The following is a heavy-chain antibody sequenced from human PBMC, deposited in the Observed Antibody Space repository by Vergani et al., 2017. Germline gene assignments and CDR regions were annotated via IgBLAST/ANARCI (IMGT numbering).Heavy chain of an antibody. CDR1: GGSISSGDYY. Sequence: QVQLQESGPGLVKPSQTLSLTCTVSGGSISSGDYYWSWIRQPPGKGLEWIGSIYSSGSTSYNPSLKSRVTISVATSKNQFSLKLSSVTAADTAVYYCARRANDFWSGYYGPFDYWGQGTLVTVSS. CDR3: ARRANDFWSGYYGPFDY. V-gene: IGHV4-30-4*08. CDR2: IYSSGST. D-gene: IGHD3-3*01. J-gene: IGHJ4*02.